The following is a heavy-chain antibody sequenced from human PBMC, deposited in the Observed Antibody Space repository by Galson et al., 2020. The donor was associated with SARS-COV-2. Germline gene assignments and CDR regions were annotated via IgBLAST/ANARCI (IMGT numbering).Heavy chain of an antibody. CDR1: GFSLSTSGMC. CDR2: IDWDDDK. D-gene: IGHD1-26*01. V-gene: IGHV2-70*01. Sequence: SGPTLVKPTQTLTLTYTFSGFSLSTSGMCVSWIRQPPGKALEWLALIDWDDDKYYSTSLTTRLTISKDTSKNQVVLTMTNMDPVDTATYYCARMPWVGAITYYYYYGMDVWGQGTTVTVSS. J-gene: IGHJ6*02. CDR3: ARMPWVGAITYYYYYGMDV.